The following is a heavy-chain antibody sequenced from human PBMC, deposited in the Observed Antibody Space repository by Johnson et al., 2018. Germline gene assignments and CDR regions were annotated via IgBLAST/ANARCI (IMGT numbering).Heavy chain of an antibody. CDR3: EKDSIAARPGGWIHYYYYYMDV. J-gene: IGHJ6*03. CDR2: ISYDGSNK. Sequence: QVQLVQSGGGVVQPGRSLRLSCAASGFTFSSYGMHWVRQAPGKGLEWVAVISYDGSNKYYADSVKGRFTISRDNSKNTLYLQMNSLRAEDTAVYYCEKDSIAARPGGWIHYYYYYMDVWGKGTTVTVSS. D-gene: IGHD6-6*01. CDR1: GFTFSSYG. V-gene: IGHV3-30*18.